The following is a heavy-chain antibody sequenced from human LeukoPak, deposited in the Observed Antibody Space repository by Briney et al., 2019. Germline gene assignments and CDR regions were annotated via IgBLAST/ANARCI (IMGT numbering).Heavy chain of an antibody. D-gene: IGHD1-7*01. Sequence: GGSLRLSCAASGFTFSNYAMTWVRQAPGKGLEWVSGISGSGGSTYYADSVKGRFTISRDNAKNSLYLQMNSLRAEDTAVYYCASHITGTTYTNFDYWGQGTLVTVSS. V-gene: IGHV3-23*01. CDR2: ISGSGGST. J-gene: IGHJ4*02. CDR3: ASHITGTTYTNFDY. CDR1: GFTFSNYA.